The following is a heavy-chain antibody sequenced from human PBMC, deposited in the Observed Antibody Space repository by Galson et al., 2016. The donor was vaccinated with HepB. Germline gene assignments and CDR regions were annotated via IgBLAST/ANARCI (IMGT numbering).Heavy chain of an antibody. CDR1: GGSISSRTYF. D-gene: IGHD4-23*01. V-gene: IGHV4-31*03. Sequence: TLSLTCTVSGGSISSRTYFWNWIRQHPDKGLEWIGYIYYDGTTHYNPSLKSRVTFSVDTSQNQFSLNLTSVTAADSAVYYCATRVVTTLIGRGSWGPGTVVTVSS. CDR3: ATRVVTTLIGRGS. J-gene: IGHJ5*02. CDR2: IYYDGTT.